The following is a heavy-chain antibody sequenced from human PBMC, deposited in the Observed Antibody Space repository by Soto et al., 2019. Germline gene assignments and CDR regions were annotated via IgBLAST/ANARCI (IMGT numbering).Heavy chain of an antibody. J-gene: IGHJ6*02. V-gene: IGHV1-18*01. CDR2: ISAYNGNT. Sequence: AAVPVSCKASGYTFTSYGICWVRQAPGPGREWMGWISAYNGNTNYAQKLQGRVTMTTDTSTSTAYMELNSLRAEDTAVYYCAKVPYGGYSVLLLYYGMDVGGQGTTVTVS. CDR3: AKVPYGGYSVLLLYYGMDV. CDR1: GYTFTSYG. D-gene: IGHD4-17*01.